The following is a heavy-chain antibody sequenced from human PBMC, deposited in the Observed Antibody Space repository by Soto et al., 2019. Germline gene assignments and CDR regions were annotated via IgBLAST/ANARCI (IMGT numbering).Heavy chain of an antibody. CDR1: GFTFSTYG. D-gene: IGHD5-12*01. CDR2: IWYDGNNK. Sequence: QVQLVESGGGVLQPGRYLRLSCAASGFTFSTYGRHWVRQAPGKGLEWVAIIWYDGNNKFYADSVKGRFTISIDNSKNTLYLQMHSLRVEDTAVYYCARAVEMATITYYYYHGMDVWGQGTTVTVSS. CDR3: ARAVEMATITYYYYHGMDV. V-gene: IGHV3-33*01. J-gene: IGHJ6*02.